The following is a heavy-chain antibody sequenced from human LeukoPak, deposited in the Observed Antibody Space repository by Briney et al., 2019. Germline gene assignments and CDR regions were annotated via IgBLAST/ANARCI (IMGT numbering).Heavy chain of an antibody. V-gene: IGHV4-39*01. J-gene: IGHJ3*02. D-gene: IGHD2-15*01. CDR2: IYYSGST. Sequence: PSETLSLTCTVAGGSISSSSYYWGWIRQPPGKGLEWIGSIYYSGSTYYNPSLKSRVTISVDTSKNQFSLKLSSVTAADTAVYYCARGFVVVAATGAFDIWGQGTMVTVSS. CDR3: ARGFVVVAATGAFDI. CDR1: GGSISSSSYY.